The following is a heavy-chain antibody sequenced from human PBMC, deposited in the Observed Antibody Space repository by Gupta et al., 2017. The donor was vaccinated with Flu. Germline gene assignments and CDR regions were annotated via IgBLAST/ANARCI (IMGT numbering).Heavy chain of an antibody. D-gene: IGHD6-13*01. Sequence: DDYAMHWVRQAPGKGLEWVSSISWNSATIAYADSVEGRFTISRDNAKNSLHLEMNNLGAEDTALYFCAKDSLSSSWALFDHWGQGTMVTLSS. CDR2: ISWNSATI. CDR1: DDYA. V-gene: IGHV3-9*01. J-gene: IGHJ4*02. CDR3: AKDSLSSSWALFDH.